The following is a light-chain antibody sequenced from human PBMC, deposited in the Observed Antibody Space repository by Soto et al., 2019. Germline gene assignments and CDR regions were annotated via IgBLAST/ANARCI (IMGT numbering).Light chain of an antibody. V-gene: IGKV1-5*03. J-gene: IGKJ1*01. CDR3: QQYNSYPWT. CDR1: QSISSW. Sequence: DIQMTQSPSTLSASVGDRVTITCRASQSISSWLAWYQQKPGIGPKLLISKASSLESGVPSRFSGSGSGTEFPLTISSLQPDDFATYYCQQYNSYPWTFGQGTKVEIK. CDR2: KAS.